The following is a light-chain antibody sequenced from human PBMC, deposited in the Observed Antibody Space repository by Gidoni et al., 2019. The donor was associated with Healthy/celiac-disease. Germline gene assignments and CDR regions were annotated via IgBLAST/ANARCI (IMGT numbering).Light chain of an antibody. CDR2: AAS. CDR3: QQSYSTPRT. V-gene: IGKV1-39*01. J-gene: IGKJ4*01. CDR1: QSISSY. Sequence: EIRITKSPSSLSASVGDRVTITCRASQSISSYLNWYQQKPGKAPKLLIYAASSLQSGVPSRFSGSGSGTDFTLTISSLQPEDFATYYCQQSYSTPRTFGGGTKVEIK.